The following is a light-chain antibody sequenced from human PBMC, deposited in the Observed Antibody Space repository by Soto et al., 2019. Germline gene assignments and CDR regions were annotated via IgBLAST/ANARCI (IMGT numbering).Light chain of an antibody. CDR3: QQYNNLPPDT. Sequence: ETLLTQSPGTLSLSPGERATLSCRASEALGRNYLAWYQQKPGQAPRLLIHRIYIRAAGIPDRFTGSASGTDFTLTISRLEPEDFAVYFCQQYNNLPPDTFGQGTKLEIK. CDR2: RIY. J-gene: IGKJ2*01. CDR1: EALGRNY. V-gene: IGKV3-20*01.